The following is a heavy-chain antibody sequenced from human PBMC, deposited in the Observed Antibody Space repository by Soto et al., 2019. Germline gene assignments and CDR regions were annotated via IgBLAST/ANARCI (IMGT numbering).Heavy chain of an antibody. CDR2: IYYSGNT. CDR3: ARALSYHDVLTGRGWVFYFDY. Sequence: QVRLQESGPGLVKPSETLSLTCTVSGGSISSYYWSWIRQPPGRGLEWIGDIYYSGNTNSNPSLKIRVTIAVGTSRSQFSLELKSAAAADTAVYYCARALSYHDVLTGRGWVFYFDYWGQGALVTVSS. D-gene: IGHD3-9*01. J-gene: IGHJ4*02. V-gene: IGHV4-59*01. CDR1: GGSISSYY.